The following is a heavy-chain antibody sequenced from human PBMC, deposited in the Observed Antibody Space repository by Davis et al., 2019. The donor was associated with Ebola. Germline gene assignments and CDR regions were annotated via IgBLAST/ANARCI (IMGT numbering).Heavy chain of an antibody. V-gene: IGHV4-59*12. D-gene: IGHD2-2*01. J-gene: IGHJ6*02. Sequence: MPSETLSLTCTVSGGSISSYYWSWIRQPPGKGLEWIGYIHYSGSSNYNPSLKSRVTMSVDPSKNQFSLKLRSVTAADTAVYYCASTFYKGIVVTPEDGMDVWGPGTTVIVSS. CDR3: ASTFYKGIVVTPEDGMDV. CDR2: IHYSGSS. CDR1: GGSISSYY.